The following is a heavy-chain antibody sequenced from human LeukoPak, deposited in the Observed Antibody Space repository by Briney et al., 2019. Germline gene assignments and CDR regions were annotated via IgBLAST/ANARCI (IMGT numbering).Heavy chain of an antibody. D-gene: IGHD2-15*01. Sequence: GGSLRLSCAASGLTVTNYWMSWVRQAAGKGLEWVANRQSGEYTKTYVDCVKGRFTIARDNAANSLYLQMNSLRAEDTAVYYCASSFPYCSGGSCELGAQGILVTVSS. CDR2: RQSGEYTK. CDR3: ASSFPYCSGGSCEL. V-gene: IGHV3-7*01. CDR1: GLTVTNYW. J-gene: IGHJ4*02.